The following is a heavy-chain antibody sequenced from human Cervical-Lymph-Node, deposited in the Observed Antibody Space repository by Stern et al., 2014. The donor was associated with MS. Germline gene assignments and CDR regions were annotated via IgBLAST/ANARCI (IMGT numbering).Heavy chain of an antibody. CDR1: GYTFNSYY. CDR3: ARVLSLATSDS. Sequence: VQLVQSGAAMRKPGASVKISCEASGYTFNSYYIHWVRQPLGQGLEWVGLFNPSGSRTTYAQRFQGRVTVTGDTSTSTVYMELTGLKSEDTAVYYCARVLSLATSDSWGQGTLVVVSS. V-gene: IGHV1-46*02. CDR2: FNPSGSRT. J-gene: IGHJ4*02. D-gene: IGHD1-1*01.